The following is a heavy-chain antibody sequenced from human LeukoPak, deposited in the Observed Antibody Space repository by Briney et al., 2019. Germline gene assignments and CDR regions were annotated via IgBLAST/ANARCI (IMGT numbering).Heavy chain of an antibody. Sequence: GGSLRLSCAASGFTFSSYGMSWVRQAPGKGLEWVSTINNIGGTSYYADSVKGRFSISRDDSKNTLFLQLNSLRAEDTAVYYCAPIYGDYARVDYWGQGTLVTVSS. CDR1: GFTFSSYG. V-gene: IGHV3-23*01. CDR2: INNIGGTS. CDR3: APIYGDYARVDY. D-gene: IGHD4-17*01. J-gene: IGHJ4*02.